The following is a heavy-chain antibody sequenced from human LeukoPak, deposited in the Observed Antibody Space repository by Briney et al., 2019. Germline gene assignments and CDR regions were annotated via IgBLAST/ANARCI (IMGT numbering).Heavy chain of an antibody. CDR1: GGSFSGYY. V-gene: IGHV4-34*01. J-gene: IGHJ6*03. CDR2: INHSGST. D-gene: IGHD4-17*01. CDR3: ARVTTVTRGVYYYYMDV. Sequence: SETLSLTCAVYGGSFSGYYWSWIRQPPGKGLEWIGEINHSGSTTYNPSLKSRVTISVDTSKNQFSLKRSSVTAADTAVYYCARVTTVTRGVYYYYMDVWGKGTTVTVSS.